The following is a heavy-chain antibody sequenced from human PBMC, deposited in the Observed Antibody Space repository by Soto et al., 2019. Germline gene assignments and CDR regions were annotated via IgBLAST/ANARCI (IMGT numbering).Heavy chain of an antibody. D-gene: IGHD3-16*01. CDR1: GYTFIRYG. V-gene: IGHV1-18*01. CDR2: ISAYNDYT. CDR3: ARWGYYDKVWGKMNYYGLDV. Sequence: QVRLVQSAAEVKKPGASVKVSCKASGYTFIRYGIRWVRQARGQGLEWMGWISAYNDYTNYAQKLQGRVTMTTDTSTSTVYMELRSLRSDDTAVYFCARWGYYDKVWGKMNYYGLDVWGQGTTVTVSS. J-gene: IGHJ6*02.